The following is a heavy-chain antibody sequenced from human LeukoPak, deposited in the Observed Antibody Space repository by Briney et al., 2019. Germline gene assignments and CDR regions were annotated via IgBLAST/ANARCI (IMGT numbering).Heavy chain of an antibody. CDR1: GYSFTSYW. J-gene: IGHJ4*02. D-gene: IGHD3-10*01. CDR3: ARRLLGGSGSFDY. Sequence: GESLKISCXGSGYSFTSYWIGWVRQMPGKGLEWMGLIHPVDSDTRYSPSFQGQVTMSADKSIRTASLQWSSLKASDTAMYYCARRLLGGSGSFDYWGQGTVVTVSS. CDR2: IHPVDSDT. V-gene: IGHV5-51*01.